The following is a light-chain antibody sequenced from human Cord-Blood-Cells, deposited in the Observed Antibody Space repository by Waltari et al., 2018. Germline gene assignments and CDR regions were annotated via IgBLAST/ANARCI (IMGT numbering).Light chain of an antibody. J-gene: IGLJ2*01. V-gene: IGLV2-14*01. CDR1: SSYVRGDNY. CDR2: DVS. CDR3: SSYTSSSTYVV. Sequence: SALTQPASVSGSPGPSITISCTGTSSYVRGDNYVAWYQQHPGKAPKLMIYDVSKRPSGVSNRFSGSKSGNTASLTISGLQAEDEADYYCSSYTSSSTYVVFGGGTKLTVL.